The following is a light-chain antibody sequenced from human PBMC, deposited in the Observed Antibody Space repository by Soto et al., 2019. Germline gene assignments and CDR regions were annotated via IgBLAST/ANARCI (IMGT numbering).Light chain of an antibody. CDR3: QKCDYLPI. CDR1: HDITSY. CDR2: DAS. J-gene: IGKJ3*01. Sequence: DIQMTQSPSSLSASVGDRVTITCQASHDITSYLNWYQHKPGKAPKLLIYDASILEAGVPSRFSGSGSGTDFTFTISXXXXXDVATYYCQKCDYLPIFGPGTTVD. V-gene: IGKV1-33*01.